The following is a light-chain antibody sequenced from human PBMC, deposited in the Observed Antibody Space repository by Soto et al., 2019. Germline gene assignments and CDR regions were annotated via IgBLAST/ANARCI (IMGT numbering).Light chain of an antibody. CDR2: GNS. V-gene: IGLV1-40*01. J-gene: IGLJ1*01. CDR1: SSNIGAHYD. Sequence: QSVLTQPPSVSGAPGQRVTISCTGSSSNIGAHYDVHWYQQLPGTAPKLLIYGNSNRPSGVPDRFSGSKSGTSASLAITWLQAEDEADYYCQSYDNSLSVYVFGTGTTLTVL. CDR3: QSYDNSLSVYV.